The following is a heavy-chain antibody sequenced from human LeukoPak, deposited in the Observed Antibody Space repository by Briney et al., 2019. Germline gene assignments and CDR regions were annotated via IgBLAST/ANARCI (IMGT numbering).Heavy chain of an antibody. CDR3: ARGPSCSSTSCYVIGALDI. D-gene: IGHD2-2*01. CDR1: GFTFNIYA. CDR2: ISASANST. J-gene: IGHJ3*02. Sequence: GGSLRLSCAASGFTFNIYAMTWVRQAPGKGLDWVSGISASANSTYYADSVKGRFTISRDNSKNTLYLQMNGLRVDDTAVYYCARGPSCSSTSCYVIGALDIWGQGTMVTV. V-gene: IGHV3-23*01.